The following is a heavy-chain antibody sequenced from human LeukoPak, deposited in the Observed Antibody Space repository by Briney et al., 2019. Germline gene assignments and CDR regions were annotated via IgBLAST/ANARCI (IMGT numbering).Heavy chain of an antibody. CDR3: ARDIVVVPLDAFDI. CDR1: GGSFSGYY. V-gene: IGHV4-34*01. D-gene: IGHD2-2*01. Sequence: SETLSLTCAVYGGSFSGYYWSWIRQPPGKGLEWIGEINHSGSTNYNPSLKSRVTISVDTSKNQFSLKLSSVTAADTAAYYCARDIVVVPLDAFDIWGQGTMVTVSS. J-gene: IGHJ3*02. CDR2: INHSGST.